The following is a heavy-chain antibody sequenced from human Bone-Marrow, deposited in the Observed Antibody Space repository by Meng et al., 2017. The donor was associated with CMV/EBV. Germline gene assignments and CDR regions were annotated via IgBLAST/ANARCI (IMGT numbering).Heavy chain of an antibody. D-gene: IGHD3-10*01. V-gene: IGHV4-61*01. J-gene: IGHJ4*02. CDR2: IYYSGIT. Sequence: GSLRLSCTVSGGSISSSSYYWGWIRQPPGKGLEWIGYIYYSGITNYNPSLKSRVTISIDTSKNQFSLKLSSVTAADTAVYYCARDRGELLLDYWGQGTLVTVSS. CDR3: ARDRGELLLDY. CDR1: GGSISSSSYY.